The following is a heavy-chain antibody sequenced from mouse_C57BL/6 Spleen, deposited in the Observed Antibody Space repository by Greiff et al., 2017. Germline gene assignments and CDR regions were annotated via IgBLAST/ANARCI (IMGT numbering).Heavy chain of an antibody. D-gene: IGHD2-3*01. V-gene: IGHV1-20*01. CDR2: INPYNGDT. CDR1: GYSFTGYF. Sequence: VQLQQSGPELVKPGASVKISCKASGYSFTGYFMNWVMQSHGKSLEWIGRINPYNGDTFYNQKFKGKATLTVDKSSSTAHMELRSLTSEDSAVYYCARWGGYDGYFDYWGQGTTLTVSS. CDR3: ARWGGYDGYFDY. J-gene: IGHJ2*01.